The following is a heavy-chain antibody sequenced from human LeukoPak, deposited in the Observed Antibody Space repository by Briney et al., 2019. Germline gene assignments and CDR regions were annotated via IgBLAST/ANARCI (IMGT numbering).Heavy chain of an antibody. J-gene: IGHJ5*02. V-gene: IGHV1-46*03. CDR2: INPSGGST. Sequence: ASVKVSCKASGYTFTSYYMHRVRQAPGQGLEWMGIINPSGGSTSYAQKFQGRVTMTRDTSTSTVYMELSSLRSEDTAVYYCARRMYYYDSSGYYFWFDPWGQGTLVTVSS. D-gene: IGHD3-22*01. CDR3: ARRMYYYDSSGYYFWFDP. CDR1: GYTFTSYY.